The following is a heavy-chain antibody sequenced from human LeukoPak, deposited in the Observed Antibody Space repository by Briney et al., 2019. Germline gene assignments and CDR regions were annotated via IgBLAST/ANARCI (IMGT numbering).Heavy chain of an antibody. V-gene: IGHV3-23*01. CDR2: LSGSGDNT. CDR3: AKDRGYGGYDVVAY. Sequence: GGSLRLSCTASGFSFSSYAMSWVRQAPGKGLEWVSTLSGSGDNTYYADSVKGRFTISRDNSKNTVYLQMNSLRAEDTAVYYCAKDRGYGGYDVVAYWGQGTLVTVSS. D-gene: IGHD5-12*01. CDR1: GFSFSSYA. J-gene: IGHJ4*02.